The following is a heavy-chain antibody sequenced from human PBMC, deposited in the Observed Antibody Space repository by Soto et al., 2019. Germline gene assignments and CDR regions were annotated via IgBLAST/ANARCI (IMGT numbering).Heavy chain of an antibody. D-gene: IGHD6-19*01. Sequence: QVQLVQSGAEVKKPGASVKVSCKASGYTFTSYYMHWVRQAPGQGLEWMGIINPSGGSTSYAQKFQGRVTMTRDTSTSTVYMELSSLRSEVTAVYYCARGGFGQWLGDAFDIWGQGTMVTVSS. V-gene: IGHV1-46*01. CDR1: GYTFTSYY. J-gene: IGHJ3*02. CDR3: ARGGFGQWLGDAFDI. CDR2: INPSGGST.